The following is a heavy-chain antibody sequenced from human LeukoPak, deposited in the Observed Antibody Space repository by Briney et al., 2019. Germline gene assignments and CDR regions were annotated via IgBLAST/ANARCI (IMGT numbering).Heavy chain of an antibody. D-gene: IGHD4-17*01. CDR1: GGSISSYY. CDR2: IYTTGST. Sequence: SETLSLTCTVSGGSISSYYWSWIRQPAGKGLEWIGRIYTTGSTNYNPSLKSRVTMSVDTSKNQFSLTLSSVTAADTAVYYCARDRDDYGDYGLFDPWGQGTLVTVSS. CDR3: ARDRDDYGDYGLFDP. J-gene: IGHJ5*02. V-gene: IGHV4-4*07.